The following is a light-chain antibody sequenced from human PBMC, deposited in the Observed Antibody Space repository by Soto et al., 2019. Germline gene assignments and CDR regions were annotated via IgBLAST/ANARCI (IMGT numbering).Light chain of an antibody. CDR2: DVN. CDR3: TSYTTTRTVI. CDR1: SSDVSGYNY. J-gene: IGLJ2*01. Sequence: QSALTQPASVSGSPGQSITISCTGTSSDVSGYNYVSWYQQHPGKAPKLLIYDVNNRPSGVSNRFSGSKSGNTASLTLSGLQTEDEADYYCTSYTTTRTVIFGGGTNLTVL. V-gene: IGLV2-14*03.